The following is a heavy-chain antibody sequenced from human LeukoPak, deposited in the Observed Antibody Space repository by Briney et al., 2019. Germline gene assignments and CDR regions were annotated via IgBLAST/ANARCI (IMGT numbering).Heavy chain of an antibody. CDR2: IDPSGGNS. Sequence: ASVKVSCKASGYSFTTYYIHWVRQAPGPGLEWMGLIDPSGGNSNYAQKFQGRVTMTRDTSTSTVYMELSSLRSEGTAVYYCARDGATEGYYYFDYWGQGTLVTVSS. CDR1: GYSFTTYY. D-gene: IGHD1-26*01. V-gene: IGHV1-46*01. CDR3: ARDGATEGYYYFDY. J-gene: IGHJ4*02.